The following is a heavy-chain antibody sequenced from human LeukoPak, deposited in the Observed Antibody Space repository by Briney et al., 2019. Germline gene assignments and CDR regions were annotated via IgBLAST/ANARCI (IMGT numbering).Heavy chain of an antibody. J-gene: IGHJ4*02. CDR2: ISGSGGST. D-gene: IGHD1-26*01. CDR1: GFTFSSYA. CDR3: VRDSQVGDTADLGY. Sequence: GGSLRLSCAASGFTFSSYAMSWVRQAPGKGLEWVSAISGSGGSTYYADSVKGRFTISRDNAKNSLYLQMNSLRAEDTAVYYCVRDSQVGDTADLGYWGQGTLVTVSS. V-gene: IGHV3-23*01.